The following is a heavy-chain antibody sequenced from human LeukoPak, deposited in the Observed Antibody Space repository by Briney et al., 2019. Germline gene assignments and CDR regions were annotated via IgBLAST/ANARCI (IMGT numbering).Heavy chain of an antibody. Sequence: PSETLSLTCALYGGSFSGYYWSWIRQPPGKGLEWIGEINHSGSTHYNPSLKSRVTISVDTSKNQFSLKLSSVTAADTAVYYCARTPLRGVRAYYYYGMDVWGQGTTVTVSS. CDR3: ARTPLRGVRAYYYYGMDV. V-gene: IGHV4-34*01. J-gene: IGHJ6*02. CDR2: INHSGST. D-gene: IGHD3-10*01. CDR1: GGSFSGYY.